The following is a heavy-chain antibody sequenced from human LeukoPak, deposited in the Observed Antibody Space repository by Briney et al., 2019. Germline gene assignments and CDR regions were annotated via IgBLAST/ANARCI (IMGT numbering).Heavy chain of an antibody. Sequence: SETLSLTCTVSGGSISSYYWSWIRQPPGKGLEWIGYIYYSGSTNYNPSLKSRVTISVDRSKNQFSLKLSSVTAADTAVYYCARGGDYYDSSGYYPLDYWGQGTLVTVSS. J-gene: IGHJ4*02. CDR1: GGSISSYY. CDR3: ARGGDYYDSSGYYPLDY. CDR2: IYYSGST. D-gene: IGHD3-22*01. V-gene: IGHV4-59*12.